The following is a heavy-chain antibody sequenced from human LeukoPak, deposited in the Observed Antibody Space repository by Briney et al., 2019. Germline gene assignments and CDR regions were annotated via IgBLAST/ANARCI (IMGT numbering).Heavy chain of an antibody. CDR3: ATYGAVPARNPFHY. CDR2: IHYSGSA. J-gene: IGHJ4*02. D-gene: IGHD1-14*01. V-gene: IGHV4-59*01. CDR1: GGSLSTYY. Sequence: PSETLSLTCSVPGGSLSTYYWTWIRQPPGKGLEWIGYIHYSGSANYNPSLKSRVTISVDTSKNQFSLQLTSVTAADTAMYYCATYGAVPARNPFHYWGQGTLVTVS.